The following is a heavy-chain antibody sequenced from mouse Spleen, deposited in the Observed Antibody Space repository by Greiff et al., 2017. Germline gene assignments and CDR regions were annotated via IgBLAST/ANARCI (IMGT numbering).Heavy chain of an antibody. J-gene: IGHJ2*01. D-gene: IGHD1-1*01. CDR3: ARQGYYGSSYFDY. V-gene: IGHV5-15*01. CDR1: GFTFSDYG. CDR2: ISNLAYST. Sequence: EVQLVESGGGLVKPGGSLKLSCAASGFTFSDYGMAWVRQAPGKGPEWVAFISNLAYSTYYADTVTGRFTISRENAKNTLYLEMSSLRSEDTAMYYCARQGYYGSSYFDYWGQGTTLTVSS.